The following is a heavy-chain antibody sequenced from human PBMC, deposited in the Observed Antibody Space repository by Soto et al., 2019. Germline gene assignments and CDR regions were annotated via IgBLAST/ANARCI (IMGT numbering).Heavy chain of an antibody. V-gene: IGHV3-23*01. CDR2: ISGSGGST. Sequence: GGSLRLSCAASGFTFSSYAMSWVRQAPGKGLEWVSAISGSGGSTYYADSVKGRFTISRDNSKNTLHLQMNSLRAEDTAVYYCAKDPYSGYDTPYYYYGMDVWGQGTTVNVSS. CDR3: AKDPYSGYDTPYYYYGMDV. J-gene: IGHJ6*02. CDR1: GFTFSSYA. D-gene: IGHD5-12*01.